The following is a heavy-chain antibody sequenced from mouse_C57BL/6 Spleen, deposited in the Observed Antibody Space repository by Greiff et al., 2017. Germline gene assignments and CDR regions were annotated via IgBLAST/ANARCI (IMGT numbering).Heavy chain of an antibody. D-gene: IGHD2-3*01. V-gene: IGHV7-3*01. Sequence: EVMLVESGGGLVQPGGSLSLSCAASGFTFTDYYMSWVRQPPGKALEWLGFIRNKANGYTTEYSASVKDRFTISRDNSPSILYLQMNALRAEDGATYCGARYLGWFPPYAMDYWGQGTSVTVSS. CDR1: GFTFTDYY. CDR2: IRNKANGYTT. CDR3: ARYLGWFPPYAMDY. J-gene: IGHJ4*01.